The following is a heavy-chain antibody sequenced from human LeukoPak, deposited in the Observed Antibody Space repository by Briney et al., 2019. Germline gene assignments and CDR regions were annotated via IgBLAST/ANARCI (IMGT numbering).Heavy chain of an antibody. J-gene: IGHJ4*02. D-gene: IGHD2-2*01. CDR1: GFTFSSYA. V-gene: IGHV3-23*01. Sequence: PGGSLRLSCAASGFTFSSYAMSWVRQAPGKGLEWVSAISGSGGSTYYADSVKGRFTISRDNSKNTLYLQMNSLRAEDTAVYYCANRDLPHCSSPSCYLYYFDYWGQGTLVTVSS. CDR3: ANRDLPHCSSPSCYLYYFDY. CDR2: ISGSGGST.